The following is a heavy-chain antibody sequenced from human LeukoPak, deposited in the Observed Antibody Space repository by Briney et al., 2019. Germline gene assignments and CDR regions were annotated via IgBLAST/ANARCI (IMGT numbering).Heavy chain of an antibody. V-gene: IGHV1-3*01. CDR1: GYTFTSYA. J-gene: IGHJ6*02. CDR3: AREVTMVRGVITFYHYNGMDV. CDR2: INAGNGNT. D-gene: IGHD3-10*01. Sequence: GASVKVSCKASGYTFTSYAMHWVRQAPGQRLGWMGWINAGNGNTKYSQKFQGRVTITRDTSASTAYMELSSLRSEDTAVYYCAREVTMVRGVITFYHYNGMDVWGQGTAVTVSS.